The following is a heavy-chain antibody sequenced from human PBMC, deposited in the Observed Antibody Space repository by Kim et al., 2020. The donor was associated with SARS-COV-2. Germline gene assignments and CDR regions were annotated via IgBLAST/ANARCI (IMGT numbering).Heavy chain of an antibody. CDR3: ARARLYYDYVWGSYRTYYYFDY. V-gene: IGHV4-34*01. CDR1: GGSFSGYY. Sequence: SETLSLTCAVYGGSFSGYYWSWIRQPPGKGLEWIGEINHSGSTNYNPSLKSRVTISVDTSKNQFSLKLSSVTAADTAVYYCARARLYYDYVWGSYRTYYYFDYWGQGTLVTVSS. CDR2: INHSGST. J-gene: IGHJ4*02. D-gene: IGHD3-16*02.